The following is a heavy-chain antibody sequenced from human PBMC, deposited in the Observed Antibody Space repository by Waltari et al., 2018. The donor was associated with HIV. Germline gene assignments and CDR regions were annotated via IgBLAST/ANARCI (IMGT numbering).Heavy chain of an antibody. Sequence: QVQLVQPGAEVKKPGASVMVTCKASGYTFTGYSLHWGRQAPGQELEWRGRTHPIRGGTSFAQKSQGRFIVTRFTSVSTADMDLSSLVSDAAAVFCGARVGRLCFGESFNGMFFWGEGSTVAVSS. D-gene: IGHD3-10*01. V-gene: IGHV1-2*06. CDR3: ARVGRLCFGESFNGMFF. J-gene: IGHJ6*04. CDR2: THPIRGGT. CDR1: GYTFTGYS.